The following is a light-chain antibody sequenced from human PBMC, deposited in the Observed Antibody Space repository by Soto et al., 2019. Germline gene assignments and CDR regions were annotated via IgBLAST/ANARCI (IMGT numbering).Light chain of an antibody. J-gene: IGKJ1*01. V-gene: IGKV1-5*03. CDR3: QQYNSSPWT. Sequence: DIQMTQSPSTLSASVGDRVTITCRASQSISSWLAWYQQKPGKDPKLLIYKASSLESGVPSRFSGSGSGTEFTHTISSLQPDDYASYYCQQYNSSPWTFVQGTKVEIK. CDR2: KAS. CDR1: QSISSW.